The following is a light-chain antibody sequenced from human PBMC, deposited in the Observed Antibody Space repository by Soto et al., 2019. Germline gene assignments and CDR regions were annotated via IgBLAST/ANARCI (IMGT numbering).Light chain of an antibody. CDR1: QSISSW. CDR3: LQDYSFPRT. V-gene: IGKV1-5*03. Sequence: DIRMTQSPSTLSASVGDRVTITCRASQSISSWLAWYQQKPGKAPKLLIYKASTLKSGVPSRFSGSGSGTDFTLTISSLQPEDFATYYCLQDYSFPRTFGGGTKVDIK. J-gene: IGKJ4*01. CDR2: KAS.